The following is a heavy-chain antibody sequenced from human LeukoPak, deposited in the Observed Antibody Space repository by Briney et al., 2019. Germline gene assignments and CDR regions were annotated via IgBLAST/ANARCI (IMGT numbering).Heavy chain of an antibody. CDR3: ARHPFSAPFDY. D-gene: IGHD6-19*01. Sequence: MTSETLSLTCTVSGGSISGYFWSWIRQPPGKGLEWIAYVYQTGDTRYNPSLKSRVSISLDMSKNQFSLKVSSVTATDTAVYYCARHPFSAPFDYWGQGILVTVSS. J-gene: IGHJ4*02. CDR2: VYQTGDT. V-gene: IGHV4-59*08. CDR1: GGSISGYF.